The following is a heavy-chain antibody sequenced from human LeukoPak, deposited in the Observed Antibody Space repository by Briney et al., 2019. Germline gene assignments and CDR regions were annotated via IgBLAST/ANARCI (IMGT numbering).Heavy chain of an antibody. CDR2: IHHRGRT. CDR1: GYSISSGYY. CDR3: ARAEGTGSSHYMDV. V-gene: IGHV4-38-2*02. D-gene: IGHD1-1*01. J-gene: IGHJ6*03. Sequence: SETLSLTCSVSGYSISSGYYWGWLRQPPGTGLEWIGNIHHRGRTCYSPSLKSRVTLSVDTSKNHLSLKLSSVTAADTAVYYCARAEGTGSSHYMDVWGKVTTVTVSS.